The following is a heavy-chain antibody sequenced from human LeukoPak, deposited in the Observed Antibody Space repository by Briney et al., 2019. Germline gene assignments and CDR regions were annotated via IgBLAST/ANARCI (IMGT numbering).Heavy chain of an antibody. V-gene: IGHV3-9*01. CDR1: GFTFDDYA. CDR3: AKERGGKLLNPYDY. J-gene: IGHJ4*02. D-gene: IGHD1-26*01. Sequence: GRSLRLSCAASGFTFDDYAMHWVRQAPGKGLEWVSGISWNSGSIGYADSVKGRFTISRDNAKNSLYLQMNSLRAEDTALYYCAKERGGKLLNPYDYWGQGTLVTVSS. CDR2: ISWNSGSI.